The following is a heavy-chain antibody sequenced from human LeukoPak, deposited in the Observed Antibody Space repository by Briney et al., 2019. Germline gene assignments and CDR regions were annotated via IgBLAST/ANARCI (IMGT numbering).Heavy chain of an antibody. CDR2: IHHSGST. CDR1: GDSVTNHQ. Sequence: SETLSLTCTVSGDSVTNHQWSWVRQPPGKGLEWIAYIHHSGSTNYNPSLKNRVTISMDTSKNQFSLRLISVTAEDTAVYYCARYPLAFDFWGQGILVTVSS. J-gene: IGHJ4*02. D-gene: IGHD6-6*01. CDR3: ARYPLAFDF. V-gene: IGHV4-59*02.